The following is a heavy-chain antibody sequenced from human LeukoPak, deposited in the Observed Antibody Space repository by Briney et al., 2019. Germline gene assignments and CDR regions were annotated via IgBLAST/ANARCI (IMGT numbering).Heavy chain of an antibody. CDR2: INHSGST. CDR3: ARGRSTTYYYDSSGYWPSLDY. CDR1: GESFSGYY. Sequence: SETLSLTCAVYGESFSGYYWSWIRQPPGKGLEWIGEINHSGSTNYNPSLKSRVTISVDTSKNQFSLKLSSVTAADTAVYYCARGRSTTYYYDSSGYWPSLDYWGQGTLVTVSS. J-gene: IGHJ4*02. D-gene: IGHD3-22*01. V-gene: IGHV4-34*01.